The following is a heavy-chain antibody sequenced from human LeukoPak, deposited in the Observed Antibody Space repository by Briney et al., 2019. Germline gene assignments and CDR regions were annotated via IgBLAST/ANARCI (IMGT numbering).Heavy chain of an antibody. D-gene: IGHD3-10*01. J-gene: IGHJ5*02. CDR2: INHSGST. CDR1: GGSFSGYY. CDR3: ARRSGSYLWGEWFDP. Sequence: PSETLSLTCAVYGGSFSGYYWSWIRQPPGKGLEWIGEINHSGSTNYNPSLKSRVTISVDTSKNQFSLKLSSVTAADTAVYYCARRSGSYLWGEWFDPWGQGTLVTVSS. V-gene: IGHV4-34*01.